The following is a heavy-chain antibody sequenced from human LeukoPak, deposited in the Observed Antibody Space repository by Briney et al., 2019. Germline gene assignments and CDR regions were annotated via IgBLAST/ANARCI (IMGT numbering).Heavy chain of an antibody. CDR1: GYSISSGYY. CDR3: ARSTTVTLGAFDI. D-gene: IGHD4-17*01. Sequence: PETLSLTCAVSGYSISSGYYWGWIRQPPGKGLEWIGSIYHSGSTYYNPSLKSRVTISVDTSKNQFSLKLSSVTAADTAVYYCARSTTVTLGAFDIWGQGTMVTVSS. V-gene: IGHV4-38-2*01. CDR2: IYHSGST. J-gene: IGHJ3*02.